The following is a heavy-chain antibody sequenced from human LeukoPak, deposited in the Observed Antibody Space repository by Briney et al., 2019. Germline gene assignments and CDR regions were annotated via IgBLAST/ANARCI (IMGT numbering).Heavy chain of an antibody. D-gene: IGHD2-2*02. CDR3: AKGRTAYCSSTSCYTSDY. CDR1: GFTFSSYA. Sequence: PGASLRLSCAASGFTFSSYAMSWVRQAPGKGLEWVSAISGSGGSTYYADSEKGRFTISRGNSKNTLYLQMNSLRAEDTAVYYCAKGRTAYCSSTSCYTSDYWGQGTLVTVSS. J-gene: IGHJ4*02. V-gene: IGHV3-23*01. CDR2: ISGSGGST.